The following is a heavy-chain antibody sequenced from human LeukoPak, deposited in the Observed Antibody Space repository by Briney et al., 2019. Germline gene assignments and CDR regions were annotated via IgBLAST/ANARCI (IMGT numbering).Heavy chain of an antibody. CDR1: GFTFSSYA. V-gene: IGHV3-23*01. CDR3: AIDGGVATAPGAFDI. Sequence: GGSLRLSCAASGFTFSSYAMSWVRQAPGKGLEWVSAISGSGGSTYYADSVKGRFTISRDNSKNTLYLQMNSLRAEDTAVYYCAIDGGVATAPGAFDIWGQGTMVTVSS. D-gene: IGHD2-21*02. CDR2: ISGSGGST. J-gene: IGHJ3*02.